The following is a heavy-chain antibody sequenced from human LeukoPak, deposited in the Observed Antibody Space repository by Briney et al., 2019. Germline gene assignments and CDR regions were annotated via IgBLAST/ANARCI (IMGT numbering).Heavy chain of an antibody. CDR1: GFTFSTYW. Sequence: PGGSLRLSCAASGFTFSTYWMSWVRQAPGKGLEWVANIKQDGSEKYYVDSVKGRFTISRDNAKNSLYLQMNSLRAEDTAVYYCARGRYDFWSGYFDYWGQGTLVTVSS. CDR2: IKQDGSEK. J-gene: IGHJ4*02. CDR3: ARGRYDFWSGYFDY. V-gene: IGHV3-7*01. D-gene: IGHD3-3*01.